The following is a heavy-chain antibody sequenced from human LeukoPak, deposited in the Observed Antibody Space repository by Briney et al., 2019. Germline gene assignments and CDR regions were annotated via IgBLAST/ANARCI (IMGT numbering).Heavy chain of an antibody. J-gene: IGHJ2*01. D-gene: IGHD5-24*01. Sequence: SETLSLTCTISGGSISTYHWSWIRQPPGKELEWIGYIYYSGSTNYNPSLKSRVTISVDTSKNQFSLKLSSVTAADTAVYYCARDRRDGYNYWYFDLWGRGTLVTVSS. CDR2: IYYSGST. CDR3: ARDRRDGYNYWYFDL. CDR1: GGSISTYH. V-gene: IGHV4-59*01.